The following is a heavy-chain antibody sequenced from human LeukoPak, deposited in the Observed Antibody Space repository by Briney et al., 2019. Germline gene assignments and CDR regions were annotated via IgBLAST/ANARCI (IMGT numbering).Heavy chain of an antibody. CDR1: GGSISSHY. V-gene: IGHV4-59*11. Sequence: PSETLSLTCTVSGGSISSHYWSWIRQPPGKGLEWIGYIYYSGSTNYNPSLKSRVTISVDTSKNQFSLKLSSVTAADTAVYYCARDNSRGYSGYASTHDYGDYGFGYYFDYWGQGTLVTVSS. CDR2: IYYSGST. D-gene: IGHD5-12*01. J-gene: IGHJ4*02. CDR3: ARDNSRGYSGYASTHDYGDYGFGYYFDY.